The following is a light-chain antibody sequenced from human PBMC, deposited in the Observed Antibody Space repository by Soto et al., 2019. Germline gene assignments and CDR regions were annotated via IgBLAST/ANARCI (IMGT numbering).Light chain of an antibody. J-gene: IGLJ2*01. CDR2: QDS. CDR1: KLGDKY. Sequence: SYELTQPPSVSVSPGQTASITCSGDKLGDKYACWYQQKPGQSPVLVIYQDSKRPSGIPERVSGSNSGNTATLTIRGTQAMDEADYYCQARDNSLVFGGGTKLTVL. CDR3: QARDNSLV. V-gene: IGLV3-1*01.